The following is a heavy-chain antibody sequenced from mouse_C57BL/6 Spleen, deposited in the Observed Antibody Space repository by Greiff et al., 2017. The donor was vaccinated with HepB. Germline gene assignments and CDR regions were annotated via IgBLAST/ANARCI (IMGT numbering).Heavy chain of an antibody. CDR2: IHPNSGST. J-gene: IGHJ1*03. V-gene: IGHV1-64*01. CDR1: GYTFTSYW. Sequence: QVQLQQPGAELVKPGASVKLSCKASGYTFTSYWMHWVKQRPGQGLEWIGMIHPNSGSTNYNETFKSKATLTVDKSSSTAYMQLSSLTSEDSAVYYCARSGSSYVHSVFDVWGTGTTVTVSS. D-gene: IGHD1-1*01. CDR3: ARSGSSYVHSVFDV.